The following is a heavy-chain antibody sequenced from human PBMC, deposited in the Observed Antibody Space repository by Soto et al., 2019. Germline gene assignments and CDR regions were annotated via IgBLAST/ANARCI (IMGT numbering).Heavy chain of an antibody. CDR1: GFTFSSYA. CDR2: ISYDGSNK. Sequence: QVQLVESGGGVVQPGRSLRLSCAASGFTFSSYAMHWVRQAPGKGLEWVAVISYDGSNKYYADSVKGRFTISRDNSKNTRYLQMNSLRAEDTAVYYCARDLRKHIVVVTPDGIVGPRVDYWGQGTLVTVSS. CDR3: ARDLRKHIVVVTPDGIVGPRVDY. J-gene: IGHJ4*02. D-gene: IGHD2-21*02. V-gene: IGHV3-30-3*01.